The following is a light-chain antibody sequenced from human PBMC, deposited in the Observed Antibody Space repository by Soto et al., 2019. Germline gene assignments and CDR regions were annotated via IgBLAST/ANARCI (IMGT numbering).Light chain of an antibody. CDR1: QSVSSS. Sequence: EVVMTQSPATLSVFPGERVTLSCRASQSVSSSLAWYQQKPGQAPRLLIYSAFTRASGTPARFSGSGFGTEFTLTISSLESEDFAVYYCQQYINGYTFGQGTKLEIK. CDR2: SAF. V-gene: IGKV3-15*01. J-gene: IGKJ2*01. CDR3: QQYINGYT.